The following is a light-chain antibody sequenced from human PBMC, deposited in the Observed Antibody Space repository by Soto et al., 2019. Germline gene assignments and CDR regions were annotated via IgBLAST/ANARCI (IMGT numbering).Light chain of an antibody. CDR1: SSDVGAYNY. V-gene: IGLV2-14*01. CDR2: EVR. CDR3: SSYTTISTWV. Sequence: QSALTQPASVSGSPGQSITISCTGTSSDVGAYNYVSWYQHHPGKAPKLMIYEVRNRPSGVSDRFSGSRSGNTASLTISGLQAEDESDYYCSSYTTISTWVFGGGTKLTVL. J-gene: IGLJ3*02.